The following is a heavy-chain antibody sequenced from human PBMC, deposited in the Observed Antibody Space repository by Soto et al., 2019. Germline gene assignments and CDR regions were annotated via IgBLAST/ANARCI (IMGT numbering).Heavy chain of an antibody. CDR2: IWYDGSNK. CDR1: GFTFSSYG. D-gene: IGHD3-22*01. Sequence: QVQLVESGGGVVQPGRSLRLSCAASGFTFSSYGMHWVRHAPGKGLEWVAVIWYDGSNKYDADSVKGRFTISRDNSKNTLYLQMNSLRAEDTAVYYCAIDPHYYDRSCQNDYWVQGTLVTVSS. CDR3: AIDPHYYDRSCQNDY. V-gene: IGHV3-33*01. J-gene: IGHJ4*02.